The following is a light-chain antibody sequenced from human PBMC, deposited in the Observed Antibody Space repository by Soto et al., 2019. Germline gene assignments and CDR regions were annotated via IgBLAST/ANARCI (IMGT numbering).Light chain of an antibody. CDR2: AAP. Sequence: EIVLTQSPGTLSLSPGERATLSCRASQSVRNSYLAWYQQKPGQAPRLLIYAAPGRATGTPDRFSGSGSGTDFTLTISRLEPEDFAVYYCQQYGSPPYTFGQGTKLEI. CDR3: QQYGSPPYT. V-gene: IGKV3-20*01. CDR1: QSVRNSY. J-gene: IGKJ2*01.